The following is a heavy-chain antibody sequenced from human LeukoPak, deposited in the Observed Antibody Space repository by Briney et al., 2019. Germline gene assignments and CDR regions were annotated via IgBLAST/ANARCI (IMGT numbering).Heavy chain of an antibody. D-gene: IGHD6-19*01. CDR2: IYHSGST. CDR1: GYSISSGYY. Sequence: SETLSLTCTVPGYSISSGYYWGWIRQPPGKGLEWIGSIYHSGSTYYNPSLKSRVTISVDTSKNQFSLKLSSVTAADTAVYYCARVRGQWLIDYFDFWGQGTLVTVSS. V-gene: IGHV4-38-2*02. J-gene: IGHJ4*02. CDR3: ARVRGQWLIDYFDF.